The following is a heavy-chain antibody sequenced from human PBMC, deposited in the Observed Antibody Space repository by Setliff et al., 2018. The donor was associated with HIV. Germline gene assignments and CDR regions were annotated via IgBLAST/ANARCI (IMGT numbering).Heavy chain of an antibody. Sequence: GGSLRLSCAASGFTFSSYAMHWVRQAPGKGLEWVAVISYDGSNKYYADSVKGRFTISRDNSKNTLYLQMNSLRAEDTAAYYCARVLQRGSSSPYYFDYWGQGTLVTVSS. CDR1: GFTFSSYA. D-gene: IGHD6-6*01. CDR3: ARVLQRGSSSPYYFDY. CDR2: ISYDGSNK. V-gene: IGHV3-30*01. J-gene: IGHJ4*02.